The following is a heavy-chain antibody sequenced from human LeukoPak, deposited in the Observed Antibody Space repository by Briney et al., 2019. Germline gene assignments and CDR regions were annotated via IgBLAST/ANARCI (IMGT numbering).Heavy chain of an antibody. CDR2: IIPIFGTA. CDR3: ARGQDVAWDYYYYYGMDV. D-gene: IGHD5-12*01. Sequence: SVKVSCKASGGTFSSYAISWVRQAPGQGLEWMGGIIPIFGTANYALKFQGRVTITADESTSTAYMELSSLRSEDTAVYYCARGQDVAWDYYYYYGMDVWGQGTTVTVSS. CDR1: GGTFSSYA. J-gene: IGHJ6*02. V-gene: IGHV1-69*01.